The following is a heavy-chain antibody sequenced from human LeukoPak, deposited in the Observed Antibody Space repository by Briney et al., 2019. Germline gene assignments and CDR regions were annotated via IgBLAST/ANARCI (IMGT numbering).Heavy chain of an antibody. Sequence: GGSLRLSCAASGFTFSSYSMNWVRQAPGKGLEWGSYISGSSTIYYADSVKGRFTISRDNGKNTLYLQMNSLRAEDTAVYYCARGSTYYDSSGQVPFDYWGQGTLVTVSS. CDR1: GFTFSSYS. CDR2: ISGSSTI. CDR3: ARGSTYYDSSGQVPFDY. D-gene: IGHD3-22*01. V-gene: IGHV3-48*01. J-gene: IGHJ4*02.